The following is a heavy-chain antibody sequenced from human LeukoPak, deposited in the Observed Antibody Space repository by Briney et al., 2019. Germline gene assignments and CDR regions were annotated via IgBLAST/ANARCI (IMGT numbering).Heavy chain of an antibody. CDR3: ARNLIPEQLVLNF. Sequence: SETLSLTCTVSGGSITNNNCYWGWVRQPPGKGLEWIASIYYSGSSYYNPSLKSRVTMSVDTSKNQFSLNLKSVTPEDTAVYYCARNLIPEQLVLNFWGQGTLVTVSS. CDR2: IYYSGSS. V-gene: IGHV4-39*07. CDR1: GGSITNNNCY. D-gene: IGHD6-13*01. J-gene: IGHJ4*02.